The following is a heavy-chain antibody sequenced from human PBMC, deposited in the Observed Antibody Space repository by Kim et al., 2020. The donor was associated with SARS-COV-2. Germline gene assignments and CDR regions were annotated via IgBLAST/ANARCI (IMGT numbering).Heavy chain of an antibody. CDR1: GFTFSGYS. J-gene: IGHJ4*02. Sequence: GGSLRLSCAASGFTFSGYSMNWVRQAPGKGLEWVSSISSSSTYIYYADSVRGRFTISRDNAENSQHLQMNSLRAEDTAVYYCVRAPTMGPYYFDYWGQGILVTVSS. V-gene: IGHV3-21*01. CDR3: VRAPTMGPYYFDY. CDR2: ISSSSTYI. D-gene: IGHD3-10*01.